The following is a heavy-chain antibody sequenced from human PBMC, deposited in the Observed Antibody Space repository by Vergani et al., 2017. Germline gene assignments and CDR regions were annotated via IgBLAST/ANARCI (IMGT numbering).Heavy chain of an antibody. CDR2: ISSSGSTI. J-gene: IGHJ6*02. D-gene: IGHD4-17*01. CDR3: ARVGTVRGEKNYYYYYGMDV. CDR1: GFTFSDYY. Sequence: QVQLVESGGGLVKPGGSLRLSCAASGFTFSDYYMSWIRQAPGKGLEWVSYISSSGSTIYSADSGKGRFTISRDNAKHSLYLQMNSLRAEDPAVYYCARVGTVRGEKNYYYYYGMDVWGQGTTVTVSS. V-gene: IGHV3-11*01.